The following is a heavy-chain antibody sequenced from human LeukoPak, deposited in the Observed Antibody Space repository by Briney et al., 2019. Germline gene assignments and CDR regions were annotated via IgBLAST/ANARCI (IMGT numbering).Heavy chain of an antibody. CDR1: GFTFSPYW. CDR2: INGDGSST. Sequence: GGSLSLSCAASGFTFSPYWMHWVRQAPGKGLVWVSRINGDGSSTGYADSVKGRFTISRDNAKNTLYLQMNSLRAEDTAVYYCAREASPGRLDYWGQGTLVTVS. J-gene: IGHJ4*02. V-gene: IGHV3-74*01. CDR3: AREASPGRLDY.